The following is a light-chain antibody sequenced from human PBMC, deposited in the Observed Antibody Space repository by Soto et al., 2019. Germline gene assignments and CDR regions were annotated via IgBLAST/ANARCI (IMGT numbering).Light chain of an antibody. J-gene: IGLJ1*01. CDR2: GVK. CDR1: GRDIGAYDY. CDR3: SSYTTSYFYV. Sequence: QSVLTQPASVSGSPGQSITTSCTGSGRDIGAYDYVSWYQQHPGKAPKLIIYGVKNQPSGVSNRFSASKSAFTASLTISGLQTEDEADYYCSSYTTSYFYVFGPGTKLTVL. V-gene: IGLV2-14*01.